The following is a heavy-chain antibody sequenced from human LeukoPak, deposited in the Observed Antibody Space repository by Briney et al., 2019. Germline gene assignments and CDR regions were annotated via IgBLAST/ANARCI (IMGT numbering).Heavy chain of an antibody. CDR2: IRYDGRDK. CDR3: AKAPYGDYTLDFDY. V-gene: IGHV3-30*02. CDR1: GFIFSGHG. Sequence: PGGSLRLSCAASGFIFSGHGMHWVRQAPGKGLEWVAFIRYDGRDKYYADVVNGRFTISKDNSKNALYLQMNSLRADDTAVYYCAKAPYGDYTLDFDYWGQGTLVTVSS. D-gene: IGHD4-17*01. J-gene: IGHJ4*02.